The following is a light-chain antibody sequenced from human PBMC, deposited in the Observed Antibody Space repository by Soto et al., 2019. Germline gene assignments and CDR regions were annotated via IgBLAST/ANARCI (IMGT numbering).Light chain of an antibody. CDR3: QQYGNSPLT. J-gene: IGKJ4*01. CDR1: QSVSSRF. V-gene: IGKV3-20*01. Sequence: DIVLTQSPGTLSLSPGERATLSCRASQSVSSRFLDWYQQNPGQAPRLLIDGASSRSTGIPDRFSGSGSGTDFTLTISRLEPEDVAVYYCQQYGNSPLTFGGGNKVEIK. CDR2: GAS.